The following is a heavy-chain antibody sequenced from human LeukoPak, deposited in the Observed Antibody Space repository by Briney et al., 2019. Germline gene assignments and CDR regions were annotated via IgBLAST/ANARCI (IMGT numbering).Heavy chain of an antibody. CDR3: ARIACTGGNCKPYYYGLDV. J-gene: IGHJ6*02. Sequence: PGGSLRLSCAASGFTFSTYGMHWVRQAPGKGLEWVAVIWYDGSIKKYADSVKGRFTFSRDNSESTLYLQMYSLTAEDTAVYYCARIACTGGNCKPYYYGLDVWGQGTTVTVSS. D-gene: IGHD2-8*02. CDR2: IWYDGSIK. CDR1: GFTFSTYG. V-gene: IGHV3-33*01.